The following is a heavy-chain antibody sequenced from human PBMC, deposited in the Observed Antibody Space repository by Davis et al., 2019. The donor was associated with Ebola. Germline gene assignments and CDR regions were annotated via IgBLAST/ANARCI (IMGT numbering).Heavy chain of an antibody. CDR2: INNDGTST. D-gene: IGHD3-9*01. CDR3: VKDDDVFLDY. J-gene: IGHJ4*02. V-gene: IGHV3-74*01. Sequence: GESLKISCAASGFTFSSYWMHWVRQAPGKVLEWVSRINNDGTSTNYTDVVRGRFTVSRDNVKNTLYLQMSSLGPEDTAVYYCVKDDDVFLDYWGQGTLVTVSS. CDR1: GFTFSSYW.